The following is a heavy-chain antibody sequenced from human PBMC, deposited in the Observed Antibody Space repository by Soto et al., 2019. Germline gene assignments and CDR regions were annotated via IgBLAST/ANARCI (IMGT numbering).Heavy chain of an antibody. CDR3: ARSLSGSTSGRVDV. CDR2: ISWDGYSI. J-gene: IGHJ6*02. CDR1: GFTFEDYV. D-gene: IGHD1-26*01. Sequence: EVQLVESGGGLVQPGRSLRLSCVGSGFTFEDYVMHWVRQVPGKGLEWVSHISWDGYSIGYAGSVRGRFTISRDNAKNSLFLKMNSLRPEDTALYYCARSLSGSTSGRVDVWGQGTTVTVSS. V-gene: IGHV3-9*01.